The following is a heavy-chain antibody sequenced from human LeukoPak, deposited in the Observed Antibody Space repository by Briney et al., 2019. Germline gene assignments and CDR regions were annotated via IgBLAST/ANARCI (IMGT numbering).Heavy chain of an antibody. J-gene: IGHJ4*02. V-gene: IGHV3-7*01. Sequence: GGSLRLSCAASGFTFSTYWMTWVRQAPGKGLEWVANIKQDGSEKYYVDSVKGRFTMSRDNAKNSLYLQLNSLRAEDTAVYYCARLGEKADFDYWGQGTLVTVSS. CDR3: ARLGEKADFDY. CDR1: GFTFSTYW. D-gene: IGHD3-16*01. CDR2: IKQDGSEK.